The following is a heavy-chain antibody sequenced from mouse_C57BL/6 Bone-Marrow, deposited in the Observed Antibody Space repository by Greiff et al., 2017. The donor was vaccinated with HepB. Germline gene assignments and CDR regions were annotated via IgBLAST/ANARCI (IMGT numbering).Heavy chain of an antibody. J-gene: IGHJ4*01. D-gene: IGHD1-1*01. CDR1: GYSFTSYY. Sequence: QVQLQRSGPELVKPGASVKISCKASGYSFTSYYIHWVKQRPGQGLEWIGWIYPGSGNTKYNEKFKGKATLTADTSSSTAYMQLSSLTSEDSAVYYCARRYGSRGEDAMDYWGQGTSVTVSS. CDR3: ARRYGSRGEDAMDY. CDR2: IYPGSGNT. V-gene: IGHV1-66*01.